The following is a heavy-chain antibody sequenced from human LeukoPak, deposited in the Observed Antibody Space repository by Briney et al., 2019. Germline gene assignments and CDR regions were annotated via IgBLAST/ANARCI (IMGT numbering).Heavy chain of an antibody. CDR2: IIPIFGTA. J-gene: IGHJ3*02. CDR3: ARGYGDYELRAFDI. V-gene: IGHV1-69*13. D-gene: IGHD4-17*01. Sequence: SVKVSYEASGGTFSSYAISWVRQAPGQGLEWMGGIIPIFGTANYAQKFQGRVTITADESTSTAYMELSSLRSEDTAVYYCARGYGDYELRAFDIWGQGTMVTVSS. CDR1: GGTFSSYA.